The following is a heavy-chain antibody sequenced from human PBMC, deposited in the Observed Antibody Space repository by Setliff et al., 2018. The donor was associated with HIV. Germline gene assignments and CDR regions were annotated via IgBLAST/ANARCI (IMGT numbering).Heavy chain of an antibody. Sequence: NPSETLSLTCFVSGVSISGHFWGWIRQPPGKGLEWIGYIYTSGTTEYNPSLDSRVTISVDTSRDQFSLNLRSVTAADTALYFCARLIHIGLLYFDYWGLGMLVTVYS. V-gene: IGHV4-4*09. J-gene: IGHJ4*02. CDR1: GVSISGHF. D-gene: IGHD3-16*01. CDR2: IYTSGTT. CDR3: ARLIHIGLLYFDY.